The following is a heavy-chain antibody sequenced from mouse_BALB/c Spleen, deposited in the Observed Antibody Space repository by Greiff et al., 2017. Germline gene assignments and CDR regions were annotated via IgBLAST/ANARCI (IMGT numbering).Heavy chain of an antibody. D-gene: IGHD1-1*01. CDR1: GFTFSSFG. CDR2: ISSGSSTI. V-gene: IGHV5-17*02. J-gene: IGHJ1*01. Sequence: EVQRVESGGGLVQPGGSRKLSCAASGFTFSSFGMHWVRQAPEKGLEWVAYISSGSSTIYYADTVKGRFTISRDNPKNTLFLQMTSLRSEDTAMDYCARGGSSWYFDVWGAGTTVTVSS. CDR3: ARGGSSWYFDV.